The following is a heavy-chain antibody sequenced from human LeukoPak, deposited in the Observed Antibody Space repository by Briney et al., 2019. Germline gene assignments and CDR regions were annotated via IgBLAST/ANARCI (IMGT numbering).Heavy chain of an antibody. V-gene: IGHV3-30*02. CDR1: GFTFSSYG. Sequence: GRSLRLSCAASGFTFSSYGMHWVRQAPGKGLEWVAFIRYDGSNKYYADSVKGRFTISRDNSKNTLYLQMNSLRAEDTAVYYCARAPDYYYYYMDVWGKGTTVTVSS. J-gene: IGHJ6*03. CDR3: ARAPDYYYYYMDV. CDR2: IRYDGSNK.